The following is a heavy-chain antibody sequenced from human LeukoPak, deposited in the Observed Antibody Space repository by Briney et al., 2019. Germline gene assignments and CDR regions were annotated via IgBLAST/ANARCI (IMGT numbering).Heavy chain of an antibody. CDR2: ITDSGTT. V-gene: IGHV3-23*01. CDR1: GFXFSSYA. D-gene: IGHD6-6*01. Sequence: GGSLRLSCAASGFXFSSYAISWVRQAPGKGLEWVSAITDSGTTYYADSVKGRFTISRDKSKDTLFLQMNSLRTEDTALYYCAIGRISARPGLDYWGQGTLVTVSS. J-gene: IGHJ4*02. CDR3: AIGRISARPGLDY.